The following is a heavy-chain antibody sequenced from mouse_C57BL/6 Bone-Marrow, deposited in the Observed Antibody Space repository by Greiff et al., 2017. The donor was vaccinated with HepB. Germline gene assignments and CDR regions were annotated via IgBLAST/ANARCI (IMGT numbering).Heavy chain of an antibody. CDR1: GFSFNTYA. CDR2: IRSKSNNYAT. V-gene: IGHV10-1*01. CDR3: VRYYGSSPYYSAMDY. Sequence: EVQLVESGGGLVQPKGSLKLSCAASGFSFNTYAMNWVRQAPGKGLEWVARIRSKSNNYATYYADSVKDRFTISRDDSESMLYLQMNNVKTEHTAMYYCVRYYGSSPYYSAMDYCGQGTSVTVSS. J-gene: IGHJ4*01. D-gene: IGHD1-1*01.